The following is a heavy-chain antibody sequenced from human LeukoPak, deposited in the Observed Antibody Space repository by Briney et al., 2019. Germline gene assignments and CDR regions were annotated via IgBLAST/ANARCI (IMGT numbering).Heavy chain of an antibody. V-gene: IGHV3-33*08. CDR1: GFTFSSYS. Sequence: GGSLRLSCAASGFTFSSYSMNWVRQAPGKGLEWVAVIWYDGSNKYYADSVKGRFTISRDNSRNTLYLQMNSLRAEDTAVYYCARNYYDSSGYYPDAFDIWGQGTMVTVSS. J-gene: IGHJ3*02. D-gene: IGHD3-22*01. CDR2: IWYDGSNK. CDR3: ARNYYDSSGYYPDAFDI.